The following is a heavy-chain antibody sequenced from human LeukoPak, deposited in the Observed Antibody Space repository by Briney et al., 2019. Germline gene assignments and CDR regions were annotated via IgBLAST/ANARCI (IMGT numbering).Heavy chain of an antibody. J-gene: IGHJ4*02. CDR2: ISIGSTYV. D-gene: IGHD1-7*01. CDR3: ARGVSGTTALDY. CDR1: GFTFSTYS. V-gene: IGHV3-21*01. Sequence: GGSLRLSCTASGFTFSTYSMNWVRQAPGKGLEWVSYISIGSTYVYYADSVKDRFTVSRDNAKNSLVLQMNSLRAEDTAVCYCARGVSGTTALDYWGQGTLVTVSS.